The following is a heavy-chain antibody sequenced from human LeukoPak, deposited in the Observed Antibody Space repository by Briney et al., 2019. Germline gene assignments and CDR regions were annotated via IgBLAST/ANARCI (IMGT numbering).Heavy chain of an antibody. CDR2: INHSGST. CDR3: ARGWFGEFHFDY. J-gene: IGHJ4*02. D-gene: IGHD3-10*01. V-gene: IGHV4-34*01. Sequence: SETLSLTCAVYGGSFSGYYWSWIRQPPGKGLGWIGEINHSGSTNHNPSLKSRVTISVDTSKNQFSLKLSSVTAADTAVYYCARGWFGEFHFDYWGQGTLVTVSS. CDR1: GGSFSGYY.